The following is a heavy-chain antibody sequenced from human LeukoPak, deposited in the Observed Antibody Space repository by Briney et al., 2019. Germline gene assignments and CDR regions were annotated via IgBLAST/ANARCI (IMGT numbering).Heavy chain of an antibody. V-gene: IGHV3-21*01. CDR3: ARYCSSTSCYTHRVY. D-gene: IGHD2-2*02. J-gene: IGHJ4*02. Sequence: PGGSLRLSCAASGFTFSSYSMTWVRQAPGKGLEWVSSISSSSSYIYYADSVKGRFTISRDNAKNSLYLQMNSLRAEDTAVYYCARYCSSTSCYTHRVYWGQGTLVTVSS. CDR1: GFTFSSYS. CDR2: ISSSSSYI.